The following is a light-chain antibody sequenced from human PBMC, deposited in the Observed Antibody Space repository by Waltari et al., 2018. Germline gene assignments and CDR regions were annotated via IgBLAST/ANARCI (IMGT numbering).Light chain of an antibody. V-gene: IGLV3-25*03. CDR3: QSVDVTALP. J-gene: IGLJ2*01. CDR1: LLPKPF. CDR2: KDT. Sequence: SYELTQPPSVSVSPGQTATITCPGHLLPKPFAYWYQQRPGQAPVLLIYKDTERASGIPERFSGSTSGTTVTLTIAGVQAEDEADYFCQSVDVTALPFGGGTRLTVL.